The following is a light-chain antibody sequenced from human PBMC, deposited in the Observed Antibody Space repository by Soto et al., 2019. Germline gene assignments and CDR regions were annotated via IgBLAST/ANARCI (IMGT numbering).Light chain of an antibody. Sequence: EIVMTQSPATLSVSPGERATLSCRASQSISSSLAWYQLKPGQAPRLLIYGASTRATGIPARFSGSGSGTEFTLTISSLQSEDFAVHYCQQYNDWRYTFGQGTRLEIK. CDR1: QSISSS. J-gene: IGKJ5*01. CDR3: QQYNDWRYT. V-gene: IGKV3-15*01. CDR2: GAS.